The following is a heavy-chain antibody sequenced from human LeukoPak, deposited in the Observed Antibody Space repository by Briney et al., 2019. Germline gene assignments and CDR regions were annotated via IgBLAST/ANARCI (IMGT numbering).Heavy chain of an antibody. CDR2: IYTSGST. Sequence: SETLSLTCTVSGGSISSYYWSWIRQPPGKGLEWIGYIYTSGSTNYNPSLKSRVTISVDTSKNQFSLKLCSVTAADTAVYYCASSYYDLYYFDYWGQGTLVTVSS. V-gene: IGHV4-4*09. CDR1: GGSISSYY. CDR3: ASSYYDLYYFDY. J-gene: IGHJ4*02. D-gene: IGHD3-22*01.